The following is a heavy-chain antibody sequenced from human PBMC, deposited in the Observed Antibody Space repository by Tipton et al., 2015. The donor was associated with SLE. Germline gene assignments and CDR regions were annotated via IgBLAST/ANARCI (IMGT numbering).Heavy chain of an antibody. Sequence: TLSLTCAVYGGSFSGYYWSWIRQPPGKGLEWIGSIYYSGSTYYNPSLKSRVTISVDTSKNQFSLKLSSVTAADTAVYYCARGQLPLSLWGRGTLVTVSS. D-gene: IGHD1-26*01. CDR2: IYYSGST. CDR1: GGSFSGYY. J-gene: IGHJ2*01. V-gene: IGHV4-34*01. CDR3: ARGQLPLSL.